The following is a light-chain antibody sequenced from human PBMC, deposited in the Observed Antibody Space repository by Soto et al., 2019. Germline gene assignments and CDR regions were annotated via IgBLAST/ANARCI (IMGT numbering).Light chain of an antibody. CDR1: SSSIGAGYD. V-gene: IGLV1-40*01. Sequence: QSVLKQPPSVSGAPGQRGTISRTGSSSSIGAGYDVHWYQQLPGTAPKVLIYGNSNRPSGVPDRFSGSKSGTSASLASTGLQAEDEADYYGQSYDSTLSAVVFGGGTKLTVL. CDR3: QSYDSTLSAVV. CDR2: GNS. J-gene: IGLJ2*01.